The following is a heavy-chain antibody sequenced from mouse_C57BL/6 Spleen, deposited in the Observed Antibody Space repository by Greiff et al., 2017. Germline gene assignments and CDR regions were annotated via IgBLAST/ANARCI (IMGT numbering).Heavy chain of an antibody. V-gene: IGHV1-22*01. Sequence: EVQRVESGPELVKPGASVKMSCKASGYTFTDYNMHWVKQSHGKSLEWIGYINPNNGGTSYNQKFKGKATLTVNKSSSTAYMELRSLTSEDSAVYYCARWPDYYGSSYGAMDYWGQGTSVTVSS. CDR1: GYTFTDYN. CDR3: ARWPDYYGSSYGAMDY. D-gene: IGHD1-1*01. CDR2: INPNNGGT. J-gene: IGHJ4*01.